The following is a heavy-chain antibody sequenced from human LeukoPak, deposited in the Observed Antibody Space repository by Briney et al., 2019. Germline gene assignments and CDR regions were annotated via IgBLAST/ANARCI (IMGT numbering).Heavy chain of an antibody. CDR3: AKCGCSSTSCYGGLPNWFDP. Sequence: GGSLRLSCAASGFTFSSYGMHWVRQAPGKGLEWVAFIRYDGSNKYYADSVKGRFTISRDNSKNTLYLQMNSLRAEDTAVYYCAKCGCSSTSCYGGLPNWFDPWGQGTLVTVSS. CDR1: GFTFSSYG. J-gene: IGHJ5*02. V-gene: IGHV3-30*02. D-gene: IGHD2-2*01. CDR2: IRYDGSNK.